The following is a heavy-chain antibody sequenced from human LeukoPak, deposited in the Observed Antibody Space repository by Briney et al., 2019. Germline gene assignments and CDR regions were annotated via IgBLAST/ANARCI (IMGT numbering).Heavy chain of an antibody. J-gene: IGHJ5*02. Sequence: PSETLSLTCTVSGGSISSYYWSWIRQPAGKGLEWIGRIYTSGSTNYNPSLKSRVTMSVDTSKNQFSLKLSSVTAADTAVYYCARDIRNYPTKIAAAVGSWFDPWGQGTLVTVSS. CDR2: IYTSGST. V-gene: IGHV4-4*07. CDR3: ARDIRNYPTKIAAAVGSWFDP. CDR1: GGSISSYY. D-gene: IGHD6-13*01.